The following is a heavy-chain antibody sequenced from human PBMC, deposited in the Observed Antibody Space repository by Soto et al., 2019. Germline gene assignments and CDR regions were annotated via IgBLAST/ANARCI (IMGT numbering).Heavy chain of an antibody. CDR1: GFTFSSYS. Sequence: GGSLRLSCAASGFTFSSYSMNWVRQAPGKGLEWVSSISSSSSYIYYADSVKGRFTIPRDNAKNSLYLQMNSLRAEDTAVYYCARDRIASGSYFDYWGQGTLVTVSS. J-gene: IGHJ4*02. CDR2: ISSSSSYI. D-gene: IGHD2-15*01. V-gene: IGHV3-21*01. CDR3: ARDRIASGSYFDY.